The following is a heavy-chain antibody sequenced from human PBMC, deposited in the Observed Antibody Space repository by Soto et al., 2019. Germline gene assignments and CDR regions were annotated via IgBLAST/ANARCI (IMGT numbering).Heavy chain of an antibody. CDR3: ARGGYVHAFDY. Sequence: PSETLSLTCTVSGGSISHYYWGWIRQPPGKGLEWIGSIYYSGNTHYNPSLKSRVTISVDTSMNQFSLNLDSVTAVDSAVYYGARGGYVHAFDYWGQGALVTVSS. J-gene: IGHJ4*02. CDR1: GGSISHYY. CDR2: IYYSGNT. D-gene: IGHD5-12*01. V-gene: IGHV4-59*01.